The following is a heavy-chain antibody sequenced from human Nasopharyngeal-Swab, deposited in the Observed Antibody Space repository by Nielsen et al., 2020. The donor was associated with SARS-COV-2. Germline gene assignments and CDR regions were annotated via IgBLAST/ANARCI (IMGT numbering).Heavy chain of an antibody. CDR2: ISSGSSTI. Sequence: GGSLRLSCAASGFTFSSYSMNWVRQAPGKGLEWVSYISSGSSTIFYADSVKGRFTISRDNAKKSLYLQMNSLRAEDTAVYYCARDKWGSYPHDAFDIWGQGTMVTVS. CDR1: GFTFSSYS. V-gene: IGHV3-48*04. J-gene: IGHJ3*02. CDR3: ARDKWGSYPHDAFDI. D-gene: IGHD3-16*02.